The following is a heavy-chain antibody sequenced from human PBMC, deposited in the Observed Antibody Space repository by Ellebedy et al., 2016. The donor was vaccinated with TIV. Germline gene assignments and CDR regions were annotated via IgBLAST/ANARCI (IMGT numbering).Heavy chain of an antibody. D-gene: IGHD4-23*01. Sequence: AASVKVSCKASGFTFTKSAVQWVRQARGQRLEWIGWIVVGSGNTHYAQKFQERVTITRDMSTSTAYMELSSLRSEDTAVYYCAADSAVGPSASWYFDLWGRGTLVTVSS. CDR3: AADSAVGPSASWYFDL. J-gene: IGHJ2*01. CDR1: GFTFTKSA. V-gene: IGHV1-58*01. CDR2: IVVGSGNT.